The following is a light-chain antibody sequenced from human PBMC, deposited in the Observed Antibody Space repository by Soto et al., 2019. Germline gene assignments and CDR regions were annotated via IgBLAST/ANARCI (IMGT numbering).Light chain of an antibody. CDR2: SNN. CDR1: SSNIGSKT. Sequence: QSVLTQPPSTSGTPGQRVTISCSGSSSNIGSKTVNWYQNLPGTAPKLLIYSNNQKPSGVPDRFSGSKSGTSAALAVSGLQSEDEADYYCAAWDDSLKGYVFGTGTKVTVL. J-gene: IGLJ1*01. V-gene: IGLV1-44*01. CDR3: AAWDDSLKGYV.